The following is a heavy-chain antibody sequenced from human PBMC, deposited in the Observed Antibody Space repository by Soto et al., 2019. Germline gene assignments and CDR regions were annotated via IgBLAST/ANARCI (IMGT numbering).Heavy chain of an antibody. J-gene: IGHJ6*03. Sequence: SWSISLTSTACGGSISSSSYYGCWIRQPPGKGLEWIGSIYYSGSTYYNPSLKSRVTISVDTSKNQFSLKLSSVTAADTAVYYCASSSSNYFGFSYYYYMDVWGKGTTVTVSS. V-gene: IGHV4-39*01. CDR3: ASSSSNYFGFSYYYYMDV. CDR1: GGSISSSSYY. D-gene: IGHD4-4*01. CDR2: IYYSGST.